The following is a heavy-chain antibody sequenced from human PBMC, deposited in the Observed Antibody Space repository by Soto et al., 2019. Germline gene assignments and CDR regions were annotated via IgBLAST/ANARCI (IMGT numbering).Heavy chain of an antibody. CDR3: ARARPIWFGELLYPDFDY. Sequence: QVQLQESGPGLVKPSETLSLTCTVSGGSISSYYWSWIRQPPGKGLEWIGYIYYSGSTNYNPSLKSRVTLSVDTSKNQFSLKLSSVTAADTAVYYCARARPIWFGELLYPDFDYWGQGTLVTVSS. D-gene: IGHD3-10*01. V-gene: IGHV4-59*01. J-gene: IGHJ4*02. CDR2: IYYSGST. CDR1: GGSISSYY.